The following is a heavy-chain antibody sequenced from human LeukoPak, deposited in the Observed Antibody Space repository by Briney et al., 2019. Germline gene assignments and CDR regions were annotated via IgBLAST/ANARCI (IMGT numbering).Heavy chain of an antibody. CDR1: GFTFDDYA. V-gene: IGHV3-9*01. CDR2: ISWNSGSI. CDR3: AKGPDDFWSGYSDY. Sequence: GRSLRLSCAASGFTFDDYAMHWVRQAPGKGLEWVSGISWNSGSIGYADSVKGRFTISRDNAKNSLYLQMSSLRAEDTAVYYCAKGPDDFWSGYSDYWGQGTLVTVSS. D-gene: IGHD3-3*01. J-gene: IGHJ4*02.